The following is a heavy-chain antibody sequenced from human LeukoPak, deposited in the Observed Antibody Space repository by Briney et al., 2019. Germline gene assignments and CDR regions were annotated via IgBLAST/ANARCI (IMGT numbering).Heavy chain of an antibody. D-gene: IGHD2/OR15-2a*01. J-gene: IGHJ4*02. CDR1: GGSISSGGYY. CDR2: IYHSGST. V-gene: IGHV4-30-2*03. CDR3: ARHVHNREFDY. Sequence: SQTLSLTCTVSGGSISSGGYYWSWIRQPPGKGLEWIGYIYHSGSTYYNPSLKSRVTISVDTSKNQFSLRLSSVTAADTAVYYCARHVHNREFDYWGQGTLATVSS.